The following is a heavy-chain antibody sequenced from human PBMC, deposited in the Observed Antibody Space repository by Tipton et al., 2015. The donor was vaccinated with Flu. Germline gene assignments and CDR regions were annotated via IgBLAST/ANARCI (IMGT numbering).Heavy chain of an antibody. J-gene: IGHJ3*02. CDR1: GYTFTSYG. V-gene: IGHV1-18*01. CDR2: ISAYNGNT. CDR3: ARPWAITGTTEIDAFDI. Sequence: QLVQSGAEVKKPGASVKVSCKASGYTFTSYGISWVRQAPGQGLEWMGWISAYNGNTNYAQKLQGRVTMTTDTSTSTAYMELRSLRSDDTAVYYCARPWAITGTTEIDAFDIWGQGTMVPVSS. D-gene: IGHD1-7*01.